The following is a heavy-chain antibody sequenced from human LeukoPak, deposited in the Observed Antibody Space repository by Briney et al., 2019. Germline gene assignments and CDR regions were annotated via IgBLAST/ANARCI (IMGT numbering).Heavy chain of an antibody. V-gene: IGHV1-18*01. Sequence: GASVKVSCKASGYTFPNFGITWVRHAPGQGLEWMGWISPNSGNTKSAQKLQGRVTMTTDTSTSTAYMELRSLRSDDTAVYYCARGYDGDYLGYYYYYYTDVWGKGTTVTVSS. CDR2: ISPNSGNT. D-gene: IGHD4-17*01. J-gene: IGHJ6*03. CDR3: ARGYDGDYLGYYYYYYTDV. CDR1: GYTFPNFG.